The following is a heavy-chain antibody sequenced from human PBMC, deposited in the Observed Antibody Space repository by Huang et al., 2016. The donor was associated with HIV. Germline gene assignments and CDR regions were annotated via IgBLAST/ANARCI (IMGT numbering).Heavy chain of an antibody. CDR2: MNQNTGNT. D-gene: IGHD4-17*01. V-gene: IGHV1-8*02. J-gene: IGHJ4*02. Sequence: QVHLVQSGAEVKKPGASVKVSCKASGYTFTNYDINWVRQAPVRGLEWMGWMNQNTGNTGFAQSFQGRVTMTRKTSITTAYMELTSLTSEDTAVYYCARSAYGDLDYWGLGTLVIVSS. CDR3: ARSAYGDLDY. CDR1: GYTFTNYD.